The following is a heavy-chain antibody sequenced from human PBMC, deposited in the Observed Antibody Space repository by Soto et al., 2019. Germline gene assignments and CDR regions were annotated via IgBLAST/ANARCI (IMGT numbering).Heavy chain of an antibody. J-gene: IGHJ5*02. CDR2: IYYSGST. CDR3: ARHSSAGRGWFDP. D-gene: IGHD6-19*01. Sequence: PSDTLSLTCTVPGGSISSYYWSWIRQPPGKGLEWIGYIYYSGSTNYNPSLKSRVTISVDTSKNQFSLKLSSVTAADTAVYYCARHSSAGRGWFDPWGQGTLVTVSS. CDR1: GGSISSYY. V-gene: IGHV4-59*08.